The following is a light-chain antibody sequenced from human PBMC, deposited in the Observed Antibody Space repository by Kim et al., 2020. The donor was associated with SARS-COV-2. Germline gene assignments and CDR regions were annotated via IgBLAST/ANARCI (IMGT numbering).Light chain of an antibody. CDR3: QQYGNSPT. CDR1: QSISDND. Sequence: SLSPGERATLSCRASQSISDNDLAWYQQRPGQAPRLLIFGASSRATGIPDRFSGSGSGTDFTLTISRLGPEDFALYYCQQYGNSPTFGQGTKVEI. J-gene: IGKJ2*01. V-gene: IGKV3-20*01. CDR2: GAS.